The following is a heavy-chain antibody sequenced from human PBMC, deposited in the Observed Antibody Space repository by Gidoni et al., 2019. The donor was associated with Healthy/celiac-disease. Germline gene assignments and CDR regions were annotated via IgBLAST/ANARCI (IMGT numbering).Heavy chain of an antibody. Sequence: NYNPSLKSRVTISVDTSKNQFSLKLSSVTAADTAVYYCARVSDYRGVGYWGQGTLVTVSS. J-gene: IGHJ4*02. D-gene: IGHD4-4*01. V-gene: IGHV4-34*01. CDR3: ARVSDYRGVGY.